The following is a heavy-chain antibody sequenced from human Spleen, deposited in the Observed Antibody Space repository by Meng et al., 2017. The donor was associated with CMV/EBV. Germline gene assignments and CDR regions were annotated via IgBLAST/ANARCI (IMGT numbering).Heavy chain of an antibody. J-gene: IGHJ4*02. V-gene: IGHV6-1*01. CDR1: GDSVSSNSAA. D-gene: IGHD3-22*01. CDR2: TYYRSKWYN. Sequence: VPLQPSGPVLVKLTQNLSLTCALSGDSVSSNSAAWNWIRQSPARGLEWLGRTYYRSKWYNDYAVSVKSRITINPDTSKNQFSLQLNSVTPEDTAVYYCARIPYLPSGYYDYWGQGTLVTVSS. CDR3: ARIPYLPSGYYDY.